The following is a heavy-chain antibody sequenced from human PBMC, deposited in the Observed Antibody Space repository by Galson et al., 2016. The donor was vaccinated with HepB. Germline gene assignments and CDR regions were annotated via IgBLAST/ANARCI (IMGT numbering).Heavy chain of an antibody. V-gene: IGHV1-2*04. Sequence: SVKVSCKASGYTFTDHYIHWVRQAPGQGLEWMGWINPNSGGTNSAQKFQGWVTMTRDTSISAAYMELRRLTSDDTAIYYCARDRHSTTFPYYYYGMDVWGQGTTVTV. D-gene: IGHD2/OR15-2a*01. CDR3: ARDRHSTTFPYYYYGMDV. CDR1: GYTFTDHY. CDR2: INPNSGGT. J-gene: IGHJ6*02.